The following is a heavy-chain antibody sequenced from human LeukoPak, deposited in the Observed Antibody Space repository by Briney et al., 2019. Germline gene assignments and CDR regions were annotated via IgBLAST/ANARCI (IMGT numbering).Heavy chain of an antibody. CDR1: GSSISSHS. V-gene: IGHV4-59*11. Sequence: SETLSLTCTVSGSSISSHSWGWIRQPPRKGLEWIGYDSNNGNINYNPALKSQVTISVDTSKRQISLNLRSVTAADTAVYYCARDNWGSLDYWGQGTLVTVSS. CDR3: ARDNWGSLDY. J-gene: IGHJ4*02. D-gene: IGHD7-27*01. CDR2: DSNNGNI.